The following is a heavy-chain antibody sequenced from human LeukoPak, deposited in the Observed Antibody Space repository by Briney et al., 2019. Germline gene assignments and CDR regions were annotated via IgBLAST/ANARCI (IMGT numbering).Heavy chain of an antibody. D-gene: IGHD2-2*01. J-gene: IGHJ6*03. CDR1: GFTFSSYG. CDR2: ISDGGGST. Sequence: PGGSLRLSCAASGFTFSSYGMSWVRQAPGKGLEWVSSISDGGGSTYYADSVKGRFTISRDNSKNTLYLQMNSLRAEDTAVYYCAKDAYDCSSTSCYWRGYYYYYMDVWGKGTTVTVSS. CDR3: AKDAYDCSSTSCYWRGYYYYYMDV. V-gene: IGHV3-23*01.